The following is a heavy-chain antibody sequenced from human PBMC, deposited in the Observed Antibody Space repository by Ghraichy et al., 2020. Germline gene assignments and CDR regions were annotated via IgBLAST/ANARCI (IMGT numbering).Heavy chain of an antibody. CDR3: VRSYKDGLRHFDY. Sequence: GGSLRLSCAASGFSFTGYCMHWVRQTPGRGLEWVSHLNIDGTTLNYADSVKGRFTISRDNAKNTMYLQMISLTVEDTAVYYCVRSYKDGLRHFDYWGQGTLVTVSS. D-gene: IGHD1-14*01. CDR2: LNIDGTTL. J-gene: IGHJ4*02. V-gene: IGHV3-74*01. CDR1: GFSFTGYC.